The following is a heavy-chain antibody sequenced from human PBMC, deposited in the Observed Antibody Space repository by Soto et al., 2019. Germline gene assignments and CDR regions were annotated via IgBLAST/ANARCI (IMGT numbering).Heavy chain of an antibody. D-gene: IGHD2-15*01. CDR3: ARDHNFGFILYAMDV. CDR1: GGTFSSYA. Sequence: ASVKVSCMASGGTFSSYAISGVRQAPGQGLEWMGIINPSSGRTSYAQNFQGRVTMTSDTSTSIVYMEMSSLKSEDTAVYYCARDHNFGFILYAMDVWGQGTTVTVP. CDR2: INPSSGRT. V-gene: IGHV1-46*01. J-gene: IGHJ6*02.